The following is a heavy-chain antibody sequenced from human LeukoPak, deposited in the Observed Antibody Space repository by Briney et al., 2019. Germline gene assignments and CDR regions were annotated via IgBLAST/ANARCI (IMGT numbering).Heavy chain of an antibody. J-gene: IGHJ5*02. D-gene: IGHD6-13*01. CDR2: IYYSRST. Sequence: SETLSLTCTDSGGSLSSHNGSWVRQPPGEGLEWIGYIYYSRSTTYNPSLKNRVTISVDTSKNQFSLKLSSVTAADTAVYYCARGSGIAVAGFDPWGEGTLVTVSS. V-gene: IGHV4-59*11. CDR1: GGSLSSHN. CDR3: ARGSGIAVAGFDP.